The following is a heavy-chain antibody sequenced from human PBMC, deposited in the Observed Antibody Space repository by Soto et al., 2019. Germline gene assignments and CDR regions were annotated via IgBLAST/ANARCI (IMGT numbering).Heavy chain of an antibody. CDR2: ISAYNGNT. CDR1: GYTFTSYG. V-gene: IGHV1-18*01. CDR3: ARQEYSGYDYTFDY. Sequence: ASLKVSCKASGYTFTSYGISWVRQAPGQGLEWMGWISAYNGNTNYAQKLQGRVTMTTDTSTSTAYMELRSLRSDDTAVYYCARQEYSGYDYTFDYWGQGTLVTVSS. D-gene: IGHD5-12*01. J-gene: IGHJ4*02.